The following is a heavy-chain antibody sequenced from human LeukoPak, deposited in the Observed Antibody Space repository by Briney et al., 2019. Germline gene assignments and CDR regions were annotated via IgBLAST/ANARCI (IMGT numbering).Heavy chain of an antibody. D-gene: IGHD4-17*01. J-gene: IGHJ4*02. Sequence: TGGSLRLSCAAPGFTFSSYAMTSVRQAPGKGLNWVSGVSGIGSITYYADSVKGGFTISRDNSKNTLYLQMNSLRAEDTAVYYCAKRGTVTDRTTTPDYWGQGTLVTVSS. CDR2: VSGIGSIT. CDR3: AKRGTVTDRTTTPDY. V-gene: IGHV3-23*01. CDR1: GFTFSSYA.